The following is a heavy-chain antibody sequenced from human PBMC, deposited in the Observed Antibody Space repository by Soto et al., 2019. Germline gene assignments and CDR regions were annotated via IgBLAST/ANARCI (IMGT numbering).Heavy chain of an antibody. D-gene: IGHD6-19*01. CDR3: AHFGSGGYNSGGYGFFYDS. CDR1: GFTLSTSGVG. CDR2: IYWDDDK. V-gene: IGHV2-5*02. J-gene: IGHJ4*02. Sequence: QITLKESGRTLVKPTQTLTLTCTFSGFTLSTSGVGVGWIRQPPGKALEWLALIYWDDDKRYSPSLMSRLTSTNDTSKNQVVLTVTDMDPVDTATYFCAHFGSGGYNSGGYGFFYDSWGQGIRVTVSS.